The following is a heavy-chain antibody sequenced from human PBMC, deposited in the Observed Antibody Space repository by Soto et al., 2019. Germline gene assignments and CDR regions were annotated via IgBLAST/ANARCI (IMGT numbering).Heavy chain of an antibody. Sequence: GGSLRLSCAASGFTFSDYYMSWIRQAPGKGLEWVSYISSSSSSYTNYADSVKGRFTISRDNAKNSLYLQMNSLRAEDTAVYYCAKAREDGDAFDIWGQGTMVTVSS. CDR1: GFTFSDYY. CDR2: ISSSSSSYT. J-gene: IGHJ3*02. CDR3: AKAREDGDAFDI. V-gene: IGHV3-11*06.